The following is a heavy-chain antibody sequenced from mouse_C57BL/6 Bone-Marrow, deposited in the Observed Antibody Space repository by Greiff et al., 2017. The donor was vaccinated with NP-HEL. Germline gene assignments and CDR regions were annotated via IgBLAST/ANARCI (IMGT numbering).Heavy chain of an antibody. CDR2: IYPRSGNT. V-gene: IGHV1-81*01. CDR3: ATEEYAMDY. J-gene: IGHJ4*01. CDR1: GYTFTSYG. Sequence: QVQLKESGAELARPGASVKLSCKASGYTFTSYGISWVKQRTGQGLEWIGEIYPRSGNTYYNEKFKGKATLTADKSSSTAYMELRSLTSEDSAVYFCATEEYAMDYWGQGTSVTVSS.